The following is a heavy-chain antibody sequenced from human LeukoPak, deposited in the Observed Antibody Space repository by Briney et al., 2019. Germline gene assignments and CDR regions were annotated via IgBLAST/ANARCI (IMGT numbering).Heavy chain of an antibody. CDR1: GGSLGSGSYY. J-gene: IGHJ5*02. D-gene: IGHD6-13*01. CDR3: ARSFKKRQQLVPCWFDP. CDR2: IYYSGST. Sequence: SETLSLTCIVSGGSLGSGSYYWAWIRRTPGKGLEWIGSIYYSGSTYYNPSLKSRVTISVDTSKNQFSLKLSSVTAADTAVYYCARSFKKRQQLVPCWFDPWGQGTLVTVSS. V-gene: IGHV4-39*07.